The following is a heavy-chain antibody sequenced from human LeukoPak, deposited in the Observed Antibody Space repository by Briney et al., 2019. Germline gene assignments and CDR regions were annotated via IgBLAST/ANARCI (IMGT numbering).Heavy chain of an antibody. CDR2: ISGSGGST. D-gene: IGHD3-22*01. Sequence: GGSLRLSCAASGFTFSSYAMSWVRQAPGKGLEWVSAISGSGGSTYYADSVKGRFTISRDNSKNTLYLQMNSLRVEDTAVYYCAKVLWDSSGYHYYYGMDVWGQGTTVTVSS. J-gene: IGHJ6*02. V-gene: IGHV3-23*01. CDR3: AKVLWDSSGYHYYYGMDV. CDR1: GFTFSSYA.